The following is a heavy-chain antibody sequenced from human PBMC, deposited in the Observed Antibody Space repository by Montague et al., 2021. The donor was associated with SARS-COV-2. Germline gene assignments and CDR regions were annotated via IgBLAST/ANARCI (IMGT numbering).Heavy chain of an antibody. CDR3: AREIAAAGPALDY. D-gene: IGHD6-13*01. J-gene: IGHJ4*02. CDR2: IDWDDDK. V-gene: IGHV2-70*11. Sequence: PALVKPTQTLTLTCTFSGFSLSTSGMCVSWIRQPPGKALEWLARIDWDDDKYCSTSLKTRLTISKDTSKNQVVLTMTNMDPVDTATYYCAREIAAAGPALDYWGQGTLVTVSS. CDR1: GFSLSTSGMC.